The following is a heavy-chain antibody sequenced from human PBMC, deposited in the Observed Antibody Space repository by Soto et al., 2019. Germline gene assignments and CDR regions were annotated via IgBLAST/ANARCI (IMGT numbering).Heavy chain of an antibody. V-gene: IGHV3-15*01. CDR2: IKIKAHGEST. J-gene: IGHJ4*02. Sequence: EGQLVESGGGLVKPGGSLRLSCAASGFSFNNAWMNWVRQAPGKGLEWVGRIKIKAHGESTDYAAPEKGRFIISRDDAKNMLYLQMNSLKSEDTSVYFCTRLACVDPFYTHFEYWGQGTLVTVSS. D-gene: IGHD5-12*01. CDR3: TRLACVDPFYTHFEY. CDR1: GFSFNNAW.